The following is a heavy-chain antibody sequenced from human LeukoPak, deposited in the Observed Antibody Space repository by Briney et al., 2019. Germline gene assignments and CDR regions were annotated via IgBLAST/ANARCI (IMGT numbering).Heavy chain of an antibody. V-gene: IGHV4-34*01. D-gene: IGHD3-10*01. J-gene: IGHJ4*02. CDR3: ARDPRGDYYDSGSYSNV. CDR2: INHSGST. CDR1: GGSFSGYY. Sequence: SETLSLTCAVYGGSFSGYYWSWIRQPPGKGLEWIGEINHSGSTNYNPSLKSRITISVDTSKNQFSLKLSSVTAADTAVYYCARDPRGDYYDSGSYSNVWGQGTLVTVSS.